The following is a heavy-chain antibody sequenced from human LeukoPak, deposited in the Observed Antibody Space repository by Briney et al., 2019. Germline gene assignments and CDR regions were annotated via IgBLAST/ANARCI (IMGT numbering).Heavy chain of an antibody. CDR2: ISSSSSYI. Sequence: GGSLRLSCAASGLNFGSYSLNWVRQAPGKGLEWVSSISSSSSYIYYADSVKGRFTISRDNARNSLYLQMNSLRAEDTAVYYCARATLLRYFDWLLPFDYWGQGTLVTVSS. V-gene: IGHV3-21*01. D-gene: IGHD3-9*01. CDR1: GLNFGSYS. J-gene: IGHJ4*02. CDR3: ARATLLRYFDWLLPFDY.